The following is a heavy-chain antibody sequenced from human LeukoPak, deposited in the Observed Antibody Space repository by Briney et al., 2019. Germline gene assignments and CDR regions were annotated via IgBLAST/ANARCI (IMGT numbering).Heavy chain of an antibody. CDR1: GFTFTNYW. D-gene: IGHD2-2*01. J-gene: IGHJ4*02. V-gene: IGHV3-74*01. Sequence: GGSLRLSCAASGFTFTNYWMHCVRQAPGKGLVWVSHINSDGSSTRYADSVKGRFTISRDNAKNTLYLQMNSLRAEDTAVYSCARELVVREGDYFDNWGQGTLVTVSS. CDR2: INSDGSST. CDR3: ARELVVREGDYFDN.